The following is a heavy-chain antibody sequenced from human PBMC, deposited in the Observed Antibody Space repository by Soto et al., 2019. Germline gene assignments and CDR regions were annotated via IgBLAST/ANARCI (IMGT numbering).Heavy chain of an antibody. Sequence: QVQLVQSGAEVKKPGSSVKVSCKASGGTFSSYAISWVRQAPGQGLEWMGGIVPIFGTANYAQKFQGRVKINADESTCTAYLELSSLRSEDTAVNHCAPSQLGYSYGFGNGMDVWGQGTTVTVSS. D-gene: IGHD5-18*01. V-gene: IGHV1-69*12. CDR1: GGTFSSYA. J-gene: IGHJ6*02. CDR2: IVPIFGTA. CDR3: APSQLGYSYGFGNGMDV.